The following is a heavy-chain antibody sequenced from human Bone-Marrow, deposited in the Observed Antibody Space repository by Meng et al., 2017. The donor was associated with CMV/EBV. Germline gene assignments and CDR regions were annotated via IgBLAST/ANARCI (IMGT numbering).Heavy chain of an antibody. D-gene: IGHD4-11*01. CDR2: IWAVGGT. CDR1: GLIFSTYA. Sequence: LSCAASGLIFSTYAMDWGRQAPGKGLEWVSNIWAVGGTQYAGAVKGRFTVSRDDSRNTVFLQMDSLTDEDTAVYYCATYRQSGMADYWGPGTLVTVSS. J-gene: IGHJ4*02. V-gene: IGHV3-23*01. CDR3: ATYRQSGMADY.